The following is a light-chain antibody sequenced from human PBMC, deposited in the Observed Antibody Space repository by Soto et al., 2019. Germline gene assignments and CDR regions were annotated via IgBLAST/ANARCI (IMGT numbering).Light chain of an antibody. CDR2: GAS. Sequence: EIVLTQSPGTLSLSPEERATISCRASQSFSSSYLAWYQQKPGQAPRLLIYGASSRATGIPDRFSGSGSGTDFTLTISRLEPEDFAVYYCQQYGSSPSWTFGQGTKVDIK. CDR1: QSFSSSY. J-gene: IGKJ1*01. CDR3: QQYGSSPSWT. V-gene: IGKV3-20*01.